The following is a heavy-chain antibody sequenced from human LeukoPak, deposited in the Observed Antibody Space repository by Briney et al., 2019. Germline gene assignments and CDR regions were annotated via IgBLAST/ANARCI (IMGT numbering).Heavy chain of an antibody. Sequence: SETLPLTCAVSGGSISSSNWWSWVRQPPGKGLEWIGKIYHSGSTNYNPSLKSRVTISVDKSKNQFSLKLSSVTAADTAVYYCARRIAAAGMRFDYWGQGTLVTVSS. CDR3: ARRIAAAGMRFDY. J-gene: IGHJ4*02. CDR1: GGSISSSNW. V-gene: IGHV4-4*02. CDR2: IYHSGST. D-gene: IGHD6-13*01.